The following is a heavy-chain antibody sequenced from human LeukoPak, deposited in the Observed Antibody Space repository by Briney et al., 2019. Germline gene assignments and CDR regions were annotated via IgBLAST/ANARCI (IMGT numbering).Heavy chain of an antibody. CDR1: GGSISSDY. Sequence: SETLSLTCTVSGGSISSDYWSWIRQPAGKGLEWIGRIYASGTTNYNPSLKSRLTMSVDTSKNQFSLKLRSVTAADTAVYYCARGIGSYLPIGYWGQGTLVTVSS. V-gene: IGHV4-4*07. D-gene: IGHD1-26*01. J-gene: IGHJ4*02. CDR3: ARGIGSYLPIGY. CDR2: IYASGTT.